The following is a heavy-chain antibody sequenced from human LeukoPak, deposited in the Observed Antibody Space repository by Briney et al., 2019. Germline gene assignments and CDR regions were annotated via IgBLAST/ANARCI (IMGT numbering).Heavy chain of an antibody. CDR2: ISSSSSYI. D-gene: IGHD1-1*01. Sequence: GGSLRLSCAASGFTFSSYSMNWVRQAPGKGLEWVSSISSSSSYIYYADSVKGRFTISRDNAKNSLYLQMNSLRAEDTAVYYCARVSVGTVNYFDYWGQGTLVTVSS. CDR3: ARVSVGTVNYFDY. CDR1: GFTFSSYS. J-gene: IGHJ4*02. V-gene: IGHV3-21*01.